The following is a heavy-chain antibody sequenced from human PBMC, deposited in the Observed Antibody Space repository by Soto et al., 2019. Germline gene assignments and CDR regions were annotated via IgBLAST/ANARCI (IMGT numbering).Heavy chain of an antibody. CDR2: VNPKSGGT. CDR1: GYTFTDNY. J-gene: IGHJ4*02. V-gene: IGHV1-2*02. Sequence: ASVKVSCKASGYTFTDNYFHWVRQAPGQGLEWMGWVNPKSGGTDFAQKFQGRVTMTRDTAINTVYMELNRLRSDDTAVYYCARAYSGSGSPKFWGQGTLVTVS. D-gene: IGHD3-10*01. CDR3: ARAYSGSGSPKF.